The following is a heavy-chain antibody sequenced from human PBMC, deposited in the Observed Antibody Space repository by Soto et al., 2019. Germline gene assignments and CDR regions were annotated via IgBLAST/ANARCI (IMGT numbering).Heavy chain of an antibody. D-gene: IGHD5-12*01. V-gene: IGHV4-4*07. CDR3: AREQRVEGIQWGIDY. CDR2: IYTSGST. J-gene: IGHJ4*02. Sequence: QVQLQESGAGLVKPSETLSLTCTVSGGPISSYNWSWIRQPAGKGLEWIRRIYTSGSTNYNPSLKSRVTMSVDTSKNQFPLKLSSVTAADTDVYYCAREQRVEGIQWGIDYWGQGTLVTVSS. CDR1: GGPISSYN.